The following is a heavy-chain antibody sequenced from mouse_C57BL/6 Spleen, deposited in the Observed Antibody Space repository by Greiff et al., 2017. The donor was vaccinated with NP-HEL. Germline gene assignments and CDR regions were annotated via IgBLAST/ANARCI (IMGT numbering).Heavy chain of an antibody. Sequence: QVQLQQPGTELVKPGASVKLSCKASGYTFTSYWMHWVKQRPGQGLEWIGNINPSNGGTNYNEKFKSKATLTVDKSSSTAYMPLRSLTSEDSAVSYYARSITTVVDYWGQGTTLTVSS. J-gene: IGHJ2*01. CDR1: GYTFTSYW. D-gene: IGHD1-1*01. CDR3: ARSITTVVDY. CDR2: INPSNGGT. V-gene: IGHV1-53*01.